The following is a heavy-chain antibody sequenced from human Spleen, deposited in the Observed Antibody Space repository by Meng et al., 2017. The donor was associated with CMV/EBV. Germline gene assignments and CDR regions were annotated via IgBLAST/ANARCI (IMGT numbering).Heavy chain of an antibody. J-gene: IGHJ4*02. CDR2: VSAENGDT. CDR3: ARAGAAVTTHFDF. V-gene: IGHV1-18*01. CDR1: GYNFDIFG. D-gene: IGHD4-17*01. Sequence: KTSGYNFDIFGSTWVRQVPGQGLEWVGWVSAENGDTDYGQKFQGRVIVTADTFTDTAYMEMRSLRSDDSGMYYCARAGAAVTTHFDFWGQGTLVTVSS.